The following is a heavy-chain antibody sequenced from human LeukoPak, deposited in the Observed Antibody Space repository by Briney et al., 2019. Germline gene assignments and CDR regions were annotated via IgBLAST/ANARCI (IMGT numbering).Heavy chain of an antibody. CDR3: ATIIAGDSSSWYGEDFDY. D-gene: IGHD6-13*01. Sequence: SETLSLTCAVYGGSFSGYYWSWIRQPPGKGLEWIGEINHSGSTNYNPSLKSRVTISVDKSKNQFSLKLSSVTAADTAVYYCATIIAGDSSSWYGEDFDYWGQGTLVTVSS. J-gene: IGHJ4*02. CDR1: GGSFSGYY. V-gene: IGHV4-34*01. CDR2: INHSGST.